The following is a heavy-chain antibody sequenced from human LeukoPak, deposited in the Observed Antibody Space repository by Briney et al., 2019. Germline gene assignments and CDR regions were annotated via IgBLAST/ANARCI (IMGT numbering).Heavy chain of an antibody. CDR2: IYYSGST. V-gene: IGHV4-59*01. Sequence: PSETLSLTCTVSGGSISSYYWSWIRQPPGKGLEWIGYIYYSGSTNYNPSLKSRVTISVDTSKNQFSLKLSSVTAADTAVYYCARLYYDSSGYSLDYWGQGTLVTVSS. CDR1: GGSISSYY. J-gene: IGHJ4*02. CDR3: ARLYYDSSGYSLDY. D-gene: IGHD3-22*01.